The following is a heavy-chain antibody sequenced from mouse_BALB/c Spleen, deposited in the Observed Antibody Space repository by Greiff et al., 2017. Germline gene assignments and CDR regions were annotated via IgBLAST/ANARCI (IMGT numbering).Heavy chain of an antibody. V-gene: IGHV14-3*02. J-gene: IGHJ4*01. Sequence: VQLKQSGAELVKPGASVKLSCTASGFNIKDTYMHWVKQRPEQGLEWIGRIDPANGNTKYDPKFQGKATITADTSSNTAYLLLSSLTSEDTAVYYCASTGDYAMDYWGQGTSDTVSS. CDR1: GFNIKDTY. CDR3: ASTGDYAMDY. D-gene: IGHD4-1*02. CDR2: IDPANGNT.